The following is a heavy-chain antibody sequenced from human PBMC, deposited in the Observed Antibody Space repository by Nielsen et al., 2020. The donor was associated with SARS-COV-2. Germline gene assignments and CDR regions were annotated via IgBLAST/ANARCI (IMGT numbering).Heavy chain of an antibody. CDR2: IIPIFGTA. V-gene: IGHV1-69*13. CDR3: AGGGDFWSGYYTGWFDP. J-gene: IGHJ5*02. Sequence: SVKVSCKASGGTFSSYAISWVRQAPGQGLEWMGEIIPIFGTANYAQKFQGRVTITADESTSTAYMELSSLRSEDTDVYYWAGGGDFWSGYYTGWFDPWGQGTLVTVSS. D-gene: IGHD3-3*01. CDR1: GGTFSSYA.